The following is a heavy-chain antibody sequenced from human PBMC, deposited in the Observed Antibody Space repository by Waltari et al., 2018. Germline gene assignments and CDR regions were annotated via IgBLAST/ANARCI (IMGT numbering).Heavy chain of an antibody. CDR1: GYTFTDYY. Sequence: EVQLVQSGAEVKKPGATVKISCKVSGYTFTDYYLHWVQQAPGKGRAWRGLVDPEEGETRYAEKCQGRVTITADTSRETAYMELSSLRSEDTAVYYCATVGGAVAGYYFDYGGQGTLVTVSS. CDR2: VDPEEGET. J-gene: IGHJ4*02. D-gene: IGHD6-19*01. V-gene: IGHV1-69-2*01. CDR3: ATVGGAVAGYYFDY.